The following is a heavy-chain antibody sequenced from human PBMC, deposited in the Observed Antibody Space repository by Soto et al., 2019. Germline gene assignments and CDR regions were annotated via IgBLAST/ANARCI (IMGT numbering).Heavy chain of an antibody. CDR2: ISYDGSNK. CDR3: AKDRSSWYYYYHGMDV. CDR1: GFTFSSYG. D-gene: IGHD6-13*01. V-gene: IGHV3-30*18. J-gene: IGHJ6*02. Sequence: SLRLSCAASGFTFSSYGMHWVRQAPGKGLEWVAVISYDGSNKYYADSVKGRFTISRDNSKNTLYLQMNSLRAEDTAVYYCAKDRSSWYYYYHGMDVWGQGTTVTVSS.